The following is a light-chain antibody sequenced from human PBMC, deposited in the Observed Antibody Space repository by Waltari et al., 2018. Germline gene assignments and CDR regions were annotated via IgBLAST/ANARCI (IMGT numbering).Light chain of an antibody. Sequence: QSALTHPASVSGSPGQFLNISCTGTRDDIVCHKIVSRYQQDPGKAPQLLIYEVIKRPSGVSVHFPGSKSGNTASLTISGLQPDDESVYYCSSYADHRSSPYVVFGGGTRLTVL. J-gene: IGLJ3*02. CDR2: EVI. CDR1: RDDIVCHKI. CDR3: SSYADHRSSPYVV. V-gene: IGLV2-23*02.